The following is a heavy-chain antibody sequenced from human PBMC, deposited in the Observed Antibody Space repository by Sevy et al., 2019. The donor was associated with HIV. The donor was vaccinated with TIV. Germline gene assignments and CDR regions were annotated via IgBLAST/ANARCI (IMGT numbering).Heavy chain of an antibody. V-gene: IGHV3-15*01. D-gene: IGHD3-22*01. J-gene: IGHJ4*02. CDR2: IKSKIDGETT. CDR1: AFTFNNAW. CDR3: ATAPGYYDSAPFDY. Sequence: GGSLRLSCAVSAFTFNNAWTNWVRQAPGTGLQWVGLIKSKIDGETTDYAAPVKGRFTISRDDSKNTLFLQMNSLKIEDTAVYYCATAPGYYDSAPFDYWGPGTLVTVSS.